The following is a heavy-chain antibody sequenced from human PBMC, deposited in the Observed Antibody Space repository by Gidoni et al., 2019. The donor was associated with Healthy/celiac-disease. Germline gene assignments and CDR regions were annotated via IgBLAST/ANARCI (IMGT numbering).Heavy chain of an antibody. Sequence: GLEWMGWISAYNGNTNYAQKLQGRVTMTTDTSTSTAYMELRSLRSDDTAVYYCAVVWFGELRGGWFDPWGQGTLVTVSS. J-gene: IGHJ5*02. CDR3: AVVWFGELRGGWFDP. CDR2: ISAYNGNT. D-gene: IGHD3-10*01. V-gene: IGHV1-18*01.